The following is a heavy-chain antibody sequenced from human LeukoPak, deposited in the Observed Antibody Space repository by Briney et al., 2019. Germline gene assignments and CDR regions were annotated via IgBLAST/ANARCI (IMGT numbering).Heavy chain of an antibody. V-gene: IGHV4-39*01. D-gene: IGHD2-2*01. CDR1: GGSISSSSYY. CDR2: IYYSVST. CDR3: ARHNVPVVPAVHFDY. Sequence: PSETLSLTCTVSGGSISSSSYYWGWIRQPPGKGLEWIGSIYYSVSTYYNPSLKSRVTISVDTSKNQFSLKLSSVTAADTAVYYCARHNVPVVPAVHFDYWGQGTLVTVSS. J-gene: IGHJ4*02.